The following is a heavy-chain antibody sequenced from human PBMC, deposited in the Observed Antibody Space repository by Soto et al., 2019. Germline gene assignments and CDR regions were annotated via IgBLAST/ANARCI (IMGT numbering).Heavy chain of an antibody. V-gene: IGHV1-69*01. J-gene: IGHJ3*02. CDR1: GGTFSSYA. CDR3: ARIGDMTTVTNGFSGAFAI. D-gene: IGHD4-17*01. Sequence: QVQLVQSGAEVKKPGSSVKVSCKASGGTFSSYAISWVRQAPGQGLEWMGGIIPIFGTANYAQTFQGRVTITADESTSTAYMELSSLRSEDTAVYYWARIGDMTTVTNGFSGAFAIWGQGTMVTVSS. CDR2: IIPIFGTA.